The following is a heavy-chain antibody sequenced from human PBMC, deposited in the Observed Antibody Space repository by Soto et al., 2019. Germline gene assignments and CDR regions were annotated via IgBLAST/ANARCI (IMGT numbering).Heavy chain of an antibody. Sequence: ASVKVSCKVSGYTLTELSMHWVRQAPGKGLEWMGGFDPEDGETIYAQKFQGRVTMTEDTSTDTAYMELSSLRSEDTAVYYCARSSGGVYGIIIEGTNWFAPWGQGTPVTVSS. D-gene: IGHD3-16*01. CDR3: ARSSGGVYGIIIEGTNWFAP. CDR1: GYTLTELS. J-gene: IGHJ5*02. CDR2: FDPEDGET. V-gene: IGHV1-24*01.